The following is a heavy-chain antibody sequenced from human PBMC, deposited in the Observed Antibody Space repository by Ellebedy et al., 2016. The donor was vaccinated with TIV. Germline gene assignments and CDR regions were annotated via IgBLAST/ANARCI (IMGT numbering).Heavy chain of an antibody. J-gene: IGHJ6*03. CDR2: ISSSSSTI. D-gene: IGHD3-9*01. CDR1: GFTFSSYS. V-gene: IGHV3-48*01. Sequence: GESLKISXAASGFTFSSYSMNWVRQAPGKGLEWVSYISSSSSTIYYADSVKGRFTISRDNSKNTLYLQMNSLRAEDTAVYYCARDRHYDILTGYPYYYYYYMDVWGKGTTVTVSS. CDR3: ARDRHYDILTGYPYYYYYYMDV.